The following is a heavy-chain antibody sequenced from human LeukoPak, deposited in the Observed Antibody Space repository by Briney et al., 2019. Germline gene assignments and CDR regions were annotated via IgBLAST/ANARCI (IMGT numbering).Heavy chain of an antibody. V-gene: IGHV3-30*09. Sequence: GGSLRLSCAASRFTFSSYAMHWVRQAPGKGLEWVAVISYDGSDKYYADSVKGRFAISRDNAKSSLYLQMNSLRDEDTAVYYCARVWQDYSGVDYWGQGTLVTVSS. CDR2: ISYDGSDK. CDR3: ARVWQDYSGVDY. CDR1: RFTFSSYA. D-gene: IGHD2-21*01. J-gene: IGHJ4*02.